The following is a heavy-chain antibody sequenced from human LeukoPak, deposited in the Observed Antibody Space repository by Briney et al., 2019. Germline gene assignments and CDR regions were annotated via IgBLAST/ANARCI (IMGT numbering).Heavy chain of an antibody. Sequence: SETLSLTCTVSGGSISSGGYYWSWIRQPPGKGLEWIGYIYHSGSTYYNPSLKSRVTISVDTSKNEFSLKLSSVTAADTAVYYCARHQWVPAFDIWGHGTMVTVSS. CDR2: IYHSGST. D-gene: IGHD1-26*01. CDR3: ARHQWVPAFDI. CDR1: GGSISSGGYY. V-gene: IGHV4-30-2*01. J-gene: IGHJ3*02.